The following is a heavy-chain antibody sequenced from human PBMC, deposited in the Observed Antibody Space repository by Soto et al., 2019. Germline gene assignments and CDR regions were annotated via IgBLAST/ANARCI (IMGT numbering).Heavy chain of an antibody. D-gene: IGHD2-2*01. CDR3: ARQAEGYQLLLHYFDN. V-gene: IGHV3-48*03. Sequence: EVQLVESGGDLVQPGGSLRLSCAVSGFSFSSYEMNWVRQAPGKGLEWVSYISSSGGTMHYADSVKGRFTVSRDNAKNSLYLQMNSLSDDDSAVYYCARQAEGYQLLLHYFDNWGQGTLVTVSS. CDR1: GFSFSSYE. CDR2: ISSSGGTM. J-gene: IGHJ4*02.